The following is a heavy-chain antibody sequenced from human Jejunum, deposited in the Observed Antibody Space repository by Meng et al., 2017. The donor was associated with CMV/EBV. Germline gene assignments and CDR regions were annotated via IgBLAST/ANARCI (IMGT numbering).Heavy chain of an antibody. D-gene: IGHD3-10*01. V-gene: IGHV4-30-4*08. CDR2: IYYNGNA. CDR3: ARGGIFRGIDY. Sequence: QGQLKGTGQRRVKRSQTLTLTCTVSCASIRSGDYSWNWIRQSPGKGLEWIGYIYYNGNAYYNPSLQSRVSISVDTYKNEFSLNLNSVTAADTALYFCARGGIFRGIDYWGQGTLVTASS. CDR1: CASIRSGDYS. J-gene: IGHJ4*02.